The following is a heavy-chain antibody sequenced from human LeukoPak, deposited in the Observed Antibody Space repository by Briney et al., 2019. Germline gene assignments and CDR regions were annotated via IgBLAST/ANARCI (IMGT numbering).Heavy chain of an antibody. J-gene: IGHJ4*02. D-gene: IGHD1-1*01. V-gene: IGHV3-21*01. Sequence: KAAGTLRLSSAASRFTFYNYSRNCDRPAPGQERQCGSSIRSSSRYIAYAVSVKGRFTISRDNAKNSLYLQMNSLRAEDTAVYYCARRLDWNDNEDYWGQGTLVTVSS. CDR3: ARRLDWNDNEDY. CDR2: IRSSSRYI. CDR1: RFTFYNYS.